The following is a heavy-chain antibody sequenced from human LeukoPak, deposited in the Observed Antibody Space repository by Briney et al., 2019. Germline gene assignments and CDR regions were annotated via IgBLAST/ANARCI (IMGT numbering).Heavy chain of an antibody. CDR2: MNLDGSVT. CDR3: ARDSHLSRLLDY. V-gene: IGHV3-74*01. CDR1: GFTFSASW. J-gene: IGHJ4*02. Sequence: GGSLRLSCEASGFTFSASWMYWVRQPPGKGMVWVSRMNLDGSVTSYADSVEGRFTISRDNAKNTLYLQMDSVRADDTAIYYCARDSHLSRLLDYWGQGTPVTASP.